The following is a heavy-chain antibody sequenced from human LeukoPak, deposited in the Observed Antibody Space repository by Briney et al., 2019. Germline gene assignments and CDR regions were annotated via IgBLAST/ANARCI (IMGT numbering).Heavy chain of an antibody. J-gene: IGHJ4*02. V-gene: IGHV3-23*01. D-gene: IGHD6-6*01. CDR1: GFTFSSDA. CDR2: ISGSGGST. CDR3: AKETSSSFDY. Sequence: PGGSLRLSCAASGFTFSSDAMNWVCQAPGKGLEWVSAISGSGGSTNYADSVKGRFTISRDDSKNTLYLQMNSLRAEDTGVYYCAKETSSSFDYWGQGTLVTVSS.